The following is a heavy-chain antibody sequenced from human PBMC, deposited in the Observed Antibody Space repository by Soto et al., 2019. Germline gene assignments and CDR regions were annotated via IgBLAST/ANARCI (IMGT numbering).Heavy chain of an antibody. CDR1: VAALNSGNYY. V-gene: IGHV4-31*03. CDR3: ARLRIATNNYKWFDP. Sequence: SETLSLTCSVSVAALNSGNYYWSWIRQVPGKGLEWIGHIYVTGAVDYNPSLRDRITISQDTSERQFSLNLRLVTAADTAVYYCARLRIATNNYKWFDPWGQGTLVTVSS. J-gene: IGHJ5*02. CDR2: IYVTGAV. D-gene: IGHD2-21*01.